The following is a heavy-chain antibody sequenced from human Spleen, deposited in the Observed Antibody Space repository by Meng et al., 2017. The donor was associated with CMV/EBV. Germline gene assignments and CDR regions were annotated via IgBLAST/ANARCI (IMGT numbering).Heavy chain of an antibody. Sequence: GGSLRLSCAASGFTFRSYEMYWVRQAPGKGLEWVSYISNRGNTIYYADSVKGRFTISRDNAKNSLYLQMNSLRAEDTAVYYCARVAAAGRGMDVWGQGTTVTVSS. V-gene: IGHV3-48*03. D-gene: IGHD6-13*01. CDR2: ISNRGNTI. CDR1: GFTFRSYE. J-gene: IGHJ6*02. CDR3: ARVAAAGRGMDV.